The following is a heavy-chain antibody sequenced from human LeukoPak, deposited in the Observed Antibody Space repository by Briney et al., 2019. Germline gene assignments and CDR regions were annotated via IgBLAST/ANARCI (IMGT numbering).Heavy chain of an antibody. CDR2: IYTSGST. V-gene: IGHV4-61*02. CDR1: GGSISSGSYY. CDR3: ARGNTMAANGY. D-gene: IGHD3-10*01. Sequence: SETLSLTCTVSGGSISSGSYYWSWIRQPAGKGLEWIGRIYTSGSTNYNPSLKSRVTISVDTSKNQFSLKLSSVTAADTAVYYCARGNTMAANGYWGQGTLVTVSS. J-gene: IGHJ4*02.